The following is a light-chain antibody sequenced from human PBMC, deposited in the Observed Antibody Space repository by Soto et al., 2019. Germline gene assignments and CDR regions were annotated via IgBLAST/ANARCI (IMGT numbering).Light chain of an antibody. V-gene: IGLV1-51*01. CDR2: DNN. CDR3: GTWDSSLGAGV. CDR1: SSNIGNNY. J-gene: IGLJ2*01. Sequence: QSVLTQPPSVSAAPGQKVTISCSGSSSNIGNNYVSWYQQLPGTAPKLLIYDNNKRPSGIPDRFSGSTSGTSATLGITGLQTGDEADYYCGTWDSSLGAGVFGGGTKVTVL.